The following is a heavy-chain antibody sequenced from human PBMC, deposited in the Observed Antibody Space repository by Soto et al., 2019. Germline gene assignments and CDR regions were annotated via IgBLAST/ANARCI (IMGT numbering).Heavy chain of an antibody. CDR3: ARDSHVDYYDSSGDEYLFDY. J-gene: IGHJ4*02. CDR1: GYTFTSYY. CDR2: INPSGGST. V-gene: IGHV1-46*01. D-gene: IGHD3-22*01. Sequence: ASVKVSCKASGYTFTSYYMHWVRQAPGQGLEWMGIINPSGGSTSYAQKFQGRVTMTRDTSTSTVYMELSSLRSEDTAVYYCARDSHVDYYDSSGDEYLFDYWGQGTQVTVSS.